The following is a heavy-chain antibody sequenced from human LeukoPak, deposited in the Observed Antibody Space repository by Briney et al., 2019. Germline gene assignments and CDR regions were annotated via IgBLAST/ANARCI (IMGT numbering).Heavy chain of an antibody. V-gene: IGHV1-18*01. CDR3: ARRGGKNYGDYLLYYYYMDV. D-gene: IGHD4-17*01. CDR1: GYSSTNYG. CDR2: ISAYNGDT. J-gene: IGHJ6*03. Sequence: ASVKVSCKASGYSSTNYGISWVRQAPGQGLEWMGWISAYNGDTHYAQKFQGRVTMTTDTSTSTAYMELRSLRSDDTAMYYCARRGGKNYGDYLLYYYYMDVWGKGTTVTVSS.